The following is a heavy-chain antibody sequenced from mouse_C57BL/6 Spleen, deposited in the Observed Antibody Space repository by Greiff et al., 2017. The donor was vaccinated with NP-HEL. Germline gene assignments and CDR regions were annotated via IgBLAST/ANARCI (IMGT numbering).Heavy chain of an antibody. J-gene: IGHJ2*01. CDR1: GYTFTSYW. Sequence: QVQLQQPGAELVKPGASVKLSCKASGYTFTSYWMHWVKQRPGQGLEWIGMIHPNSGSTNYNEKFKGKATLTVDKSSSTAYMQLSSLTSEDSAVYYCARSYYSLGDWGQGTTLTVSS. CDR3: ARSYYSLGD. V-gene: IGHV1-64*01. CDR2: IHPNSGST. D-gene: IGHD2-12*01.